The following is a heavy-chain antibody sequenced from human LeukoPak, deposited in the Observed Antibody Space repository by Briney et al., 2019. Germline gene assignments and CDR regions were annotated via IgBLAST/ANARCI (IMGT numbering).Heavy chain of an antibody. CDR2: IYTSGST. Sequence: PSQTLSLTSTHPGGSLWSGSYYWSWIRQPAGKGLEWIGRIYTSGSTIYNPSLKSRVTISVDTSKNQFSLKLSSVTAADTAVYYCARGPATAKNWFDPWGQGTLATVSS. J-gene: IGHJ5*02. CDR3: ARGPATAKNWFDP. V-gene: IGHV4-61*02. CDR1: GGSLWSGSYY. D-gene: IGHD6-13*01.